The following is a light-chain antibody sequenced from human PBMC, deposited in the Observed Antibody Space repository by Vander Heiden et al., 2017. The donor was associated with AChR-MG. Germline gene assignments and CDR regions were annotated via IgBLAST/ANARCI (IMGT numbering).Light chain of an antibody. CDR3: QSDDSSLSGSYV. V-gene: IGLV1-40*01. J-gene: IGLJ1*01. CDR1: SSNIGAGCD. Sequence: QSVLPPPPSVSGAPGQRVTLSCNGSSSNIGAGCDVHWYQQLPGTAPKLLIYGNSNRRSGVPDRFSGSKSGTSASLAITGLQAEDEADDYCQSDDSSLSGSYVFGTGTKVTVL. CDR2: GNS.